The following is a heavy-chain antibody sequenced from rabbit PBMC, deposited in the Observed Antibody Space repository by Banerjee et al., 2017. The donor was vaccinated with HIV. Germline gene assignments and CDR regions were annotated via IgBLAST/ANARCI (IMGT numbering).Heavy chain of an antibody. D-gene: IGHD4-1*01. V-gene: IGHV1S45*01. J-gene: IGHJ4*01. CDR3: ARDLAGVIGWNFSL. Sequence: QEQLEESGGGLVKPGGTLTLTCKASGFDFSSYYMSWVRQAPGKGLEWIAFIYAGSSGNTVYASWAKGRFTISKTSSTTVTLQMTSLTAADTATYFCARDLAGVIGWNFSLWGPGTLVTVS. CDR1: GFDFSSYYM. CDR2: IYAGSSGNT.